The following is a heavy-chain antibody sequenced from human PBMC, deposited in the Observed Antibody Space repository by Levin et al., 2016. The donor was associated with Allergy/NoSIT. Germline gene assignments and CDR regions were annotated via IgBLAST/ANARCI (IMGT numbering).Heavy chain of an antibody. Sequence: WVRQAPGQRLEWMGWINAGNGNTKYSQKFQGRVTITADESTSTAYMELSSLRSEDTAVYYCARGVSGGPIAAAGNGWFDPWGQGTLVTVSS. V-gene: IGHV1-3*01. J-gene: IGHJ5*02. D-gene: IGHD6-13*01. CDR2: INAGNGNT. CDR3: ARGVSGGPIAAAGNGWFDP.